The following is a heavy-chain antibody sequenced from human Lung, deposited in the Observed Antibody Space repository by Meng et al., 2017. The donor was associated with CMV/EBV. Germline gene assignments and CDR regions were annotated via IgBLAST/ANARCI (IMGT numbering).Heavy chain of an antibody. V-gene: IGHV4-4*07. CDR3: ARAEADTGNFDY. J-gene: IGHJ4*02. CDR2: IYTSGTT. Sequence: LRESGTGLVTPSATLSHPCTVTGGSISSYYWSWTPQSAGKGLEWIGRIYTSGTTIYNPSLKSRLTLSLDTSKNQFSLKLNSVTAADTAVYYCARAEADTGNFDYWGQGTLVTVSS. CDR1: GGSISSYY. D-gene: IGHD6-19*01.